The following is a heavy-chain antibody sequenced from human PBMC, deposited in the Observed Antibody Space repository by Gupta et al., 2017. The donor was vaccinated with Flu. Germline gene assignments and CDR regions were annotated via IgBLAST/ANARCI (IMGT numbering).Heavy chain of an antibody. CDR2: INPHSGST. Sequence: QVQLVQSGAEVKEPGASVQVSCKDSGYTFTAYYIPWVRQAPGQGLEWVGRINPHSGSTNYEQKFQGRVTVTMDTSISTAYMGLSRLRSDDTAVYYCARERHCSTASCYSWFDPWGQGTQVTVSS. CDR3: ARERHCSTASCYSWFDP. D-gene: IGHD2-2*02. J-gene: IGHJ5*02. V-gene: IGHV1-2*06. CDR1: GYTFTAYY.